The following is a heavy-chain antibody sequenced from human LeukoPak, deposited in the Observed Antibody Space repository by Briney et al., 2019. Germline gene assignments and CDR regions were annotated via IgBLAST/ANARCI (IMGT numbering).Heavy chain of an antibody. V-gene: IGHV4-4*07. Sequence: SETLSLTCTVSGGSISHYYWSWIRQPAGKGLEWIGRIYTTGNTNYNPSLKSRVTMSVDTSENQVSLNLNSMTAADTAVYYCARQGVVVPAAIHLWFDPWGQGTLVTVSS. CDR2: IYTTGNT. CDR3: ARQGVVVPAAIHLWFDP. D-gene: IGHD2-2*02. CDR1: GGSISHYY. J-gene: IGHJ5*02.